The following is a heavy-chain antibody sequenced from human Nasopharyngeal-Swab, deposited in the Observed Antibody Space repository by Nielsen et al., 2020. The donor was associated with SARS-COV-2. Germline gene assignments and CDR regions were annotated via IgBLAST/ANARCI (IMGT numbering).Heavy chain of an antibody. D-gene: IGHD3-22*01. CDR2: INPYSGDT. Sequence: ASVKVSCKPSGYTFTDYYIHWVRQVPGQGLDWVGCINPYSGDTKYAPKFQGRVTVTRDTSRSTAYIELSRLRSDDTAVYYCARDYYDNYDSDYWGQGTLVTVSS. CDR1: GYTFTDYY. J-gene: IGHJ4*02. CDR3: ARDYYDNYDSDY. V-gene: IGHV1-2*02.